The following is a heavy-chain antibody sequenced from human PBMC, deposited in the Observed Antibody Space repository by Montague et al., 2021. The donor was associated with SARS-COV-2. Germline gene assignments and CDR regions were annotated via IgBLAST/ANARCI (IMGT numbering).Heavy chain of an antibody. J-gene: IGHJ5*01. CDR1: GFSLTTSGVG. CDR3: AHSPISLVRGIIPNWFDS. D-gene: IGHD3-10*01. V-gene: IGHV2-5*05. CDR2: IYWDDDK. Sequence: PALVKPTQTLTLTCAFSGFSLTTSGVGVGWIRQPPGKALEWLALIYWDDDKRYGPSLRSRLTITKDTSKNQVVLIMTNMDPVDTATYYCAHSPISLVRGIIPNWFDSWGQGTLVTVSS.